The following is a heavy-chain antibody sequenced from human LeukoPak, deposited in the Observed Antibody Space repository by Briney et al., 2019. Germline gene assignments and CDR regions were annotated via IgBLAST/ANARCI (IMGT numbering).Heavy chain of an antibody. V-gene: IGHV3-7*01. D-gene: IGHD2-2*01. Sequence: GGSLRLSCAASGFTFSTSSMTWVRQPPGKGLQWVANIKQDGSAKNYLDSMKGRFTISRDNAKNALYLQMNTLRAEDTAIYYCAREGVPFARDYWGQGTLVTVSS. J-gene: IGHJ4*02. CDR2: IKQDGSAK. CDR3: AREGVPFARDY. CDR1: GFTFSTSS.